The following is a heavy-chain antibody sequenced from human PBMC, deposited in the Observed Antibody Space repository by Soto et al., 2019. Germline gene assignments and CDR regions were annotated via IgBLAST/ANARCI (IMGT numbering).Heavy chain of an antibody. CDR2: IVPIRRTA. J-gene: IGHJ4*02. V-gene: IGHV1-69*13. CDR1: GGTFSSYR. Sequence: SVKVSCKASGGTFSSYRINWVRQAPGQGLEWVGGIVPIRRTADYAQTFQGRVSITADESARTSYMELRSLRSQDTAVYYCVSDSGAKICSIWGQGPLVTVS. CDR3: VSDSGAKICSI. D-gene: IGHD3-3*02.